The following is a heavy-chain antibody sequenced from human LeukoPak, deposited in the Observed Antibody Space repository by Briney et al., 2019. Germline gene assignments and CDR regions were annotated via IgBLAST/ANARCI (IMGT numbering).Heavy chain of an antibody. CDR1: GYTFTSYG. D-gene: IGHD6-13*01. CDR2: INPNNGDT. CDR3: ARELRLVH. J-gene: IGHJ4*02. V-gene: IGHV1-18*01. Sequence: ASVKVSCKASGYTFTSYGISWVRQAPGQGLEWMGWINPNNGDTHYAQKFQGRVSMTSDTSISTAYMDLSSLTSDDTAVYYCARELRLVHWGQGTLVTVSS.